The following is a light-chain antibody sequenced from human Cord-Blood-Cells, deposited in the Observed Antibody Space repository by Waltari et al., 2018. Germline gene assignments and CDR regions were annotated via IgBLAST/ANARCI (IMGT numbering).Light chain of an antibody. CDR2: DAT. CDR3: QQFISYPLT. J-gene: IGKJ4*01. CDR1: QGISSA. V-gene: IGKV1-13*02. Sequence: IQLTQSTSSLSASVGDRVTITCRASQGISSALAWYQQKPGKAPKLLIYDATSVESGVPSRFSGSGSGTDFTLTISSLQPKDVATYYCQQFISYPLTFGGGTQVEIK.